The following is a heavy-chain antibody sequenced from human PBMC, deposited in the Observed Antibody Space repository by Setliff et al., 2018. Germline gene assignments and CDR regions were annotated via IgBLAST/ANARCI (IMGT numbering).Heavy chain of an antibody. Sequence: ASVKVSCKASGYTFTSYGFSWVRQAPGQGLEWMEWISGYNGNTNYAQKVQGRVTMATDTSTGTIYMELRSLRADDTAVYYCSRFGLYYEAVYGGGDYYYYGMDVWGQGTTVTVSS. J-gene: IGHJ6*02. CDR2: ISGYNGNT. CDR3: SRFGLYYEAVYGGGDYYYYGMDV. D-gene: IGHD3-16*01. CDR1: GYTFTSYG. V-gene: IGHV1-18*01.